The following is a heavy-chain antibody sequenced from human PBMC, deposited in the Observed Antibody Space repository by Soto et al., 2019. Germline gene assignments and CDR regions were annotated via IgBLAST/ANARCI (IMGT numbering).Heavy chain of an antibody. CDR2: IYYSGST. CDR1: GGSISSSSYY. Sequence: SETLSLTCTVSGGSISSSSYYWGWIRQPPGKGLEWIGSIYYSGSTYYNPSLKSRVTISVDTSKNQFSLKLSSVTAADTAVYYCARSHYYGSGINDWGQGTLVTVSS. V-gene: IGHV4-39*01. D-gene: IGHD3-10*01. J-gene: IGHJ4*02. CDR3: ARSHYYGSGIND.